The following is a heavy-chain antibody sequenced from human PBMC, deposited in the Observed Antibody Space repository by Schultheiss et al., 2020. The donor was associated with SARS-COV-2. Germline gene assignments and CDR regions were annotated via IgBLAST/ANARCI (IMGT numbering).Heavy chain of an antibody. CDR2: IIPIFGTA. CDR1: GGTFSSYA. J-gene: IGHJ4*02. Sequence: SVKVSCKASGGTFSSYAISWVRQAPGQGLEWMGGIIPIFGTANYAQKFQGRVTITADESTSTVYMELSGLRSEDTAVYYCVRDLENSGWYRGQLWGFDYWGQGTLVTVSS. CDR3: VRDLENSGWYRGQLWGFDY. D-gene: IGHD6-19*01. V-gene: IGHV1-69*13.